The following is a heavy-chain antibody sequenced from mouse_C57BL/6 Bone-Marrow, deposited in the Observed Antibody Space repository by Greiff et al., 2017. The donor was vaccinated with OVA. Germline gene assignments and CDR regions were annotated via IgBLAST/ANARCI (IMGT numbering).Heavy chain of an antibody. J-gene: IGHJ4*01. Sequence: VHLVESGAELVRPGTSVKVSCKASGYAFTNYLIEWVKQRPGQGLEWIGVINPGSGGTNYNEKVKGRATLTADKSSSTAYMPLSSLTSEDSAVYFCARWGIYNDYYYYYMDYWGQGPSVTVSS. D-gene: IGHD2-4*01. CDR2: INPGSGGT. V-gene: IGHV1-54*01. CDR1: GYAFTNYL. CDR3: ARWGIYNDYYYYYMDY.